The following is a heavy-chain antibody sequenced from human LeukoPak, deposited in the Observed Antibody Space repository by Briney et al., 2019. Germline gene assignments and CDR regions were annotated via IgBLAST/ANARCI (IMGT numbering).Heavy chain of an antibody. V-gene: IGHV3-23*01. D-gene: IGHD3-22*01. Sequence: PGGSLRLSCAASGFTFSSYEMNWVRQAPGKGLEWVSAISASGGTTYYADSVRGRFTISRDNAKNTLYLQMNSLRAEDTAVYYCAKDPLWSSTIVERGYFDLWGRGTLVTVSS. J-gene: IGHJ2*01. CDR1: GFTFSSYE. CDR3: AKDPLWSSTIVERGYFDL. CDR2: ISASGGTT.